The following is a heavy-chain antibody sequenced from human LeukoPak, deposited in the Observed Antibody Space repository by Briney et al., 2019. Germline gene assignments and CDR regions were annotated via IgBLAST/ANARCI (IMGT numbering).Heavy chain of an antibody. V-gene: IGHV4-39*07. J-gene: IGHJ4*02. CDR1: GGSISSSSYY. D-gene: IGHD6-13*01. Sequence: SETLSLTCTVSGGSISSSSYYWGWIRQPPGKGLEWIGSIYYSGSTYYNPSLKSRVTISVDTSKNQFSLKLSSVTAADTAVYYCARDQDGSSWVDYWGQGTLVTVSS. CDR3: ARDQDGSSWVDY. CDR2: IYYSGST.